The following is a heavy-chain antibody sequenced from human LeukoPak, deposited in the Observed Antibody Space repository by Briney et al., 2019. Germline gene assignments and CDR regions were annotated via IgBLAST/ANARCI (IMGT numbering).Heavy chain of an antibody. CDR2: VSGSGDST. CDR1: GFTFSSYA. V-gene: IGHV3-23*01. CDR3: ATHSLSSSWYDY. J-gene: IGHJ4*02. D-gene: IGHD6-13*01. Sequence: PGGSLRLSCAASGFTFSSYAMSWVRQAPGKGLEWVSTVSGSGDSTYYADSVKGRFTLSRDNSKNTLSLQMNSLRADDTAVYYCATHSLSSSWYDYWGQGTLVTVSS.